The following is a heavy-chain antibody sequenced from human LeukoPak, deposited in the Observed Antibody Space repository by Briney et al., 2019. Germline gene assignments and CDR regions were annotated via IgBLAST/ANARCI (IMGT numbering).Heavy chain of an antibody. CDR1: GGTSSSYA. CDR3: ARDSWDSSGQVMGY. V-gene: IGHV1-69*05. J-gene: IGHJ4*02. D-gene: IGHD3-22*01. Sequence: SVKVSCKASGGTSSSYAISWVRQAPGQGLEWMGGIIPIFGTANYAQKFQGRVTITTDESTSTAYMELSSLRSEDTAVYYCARDSWDSSGQVMGYWGQGTLVTVSS. CDR2: IIPIFGTA.